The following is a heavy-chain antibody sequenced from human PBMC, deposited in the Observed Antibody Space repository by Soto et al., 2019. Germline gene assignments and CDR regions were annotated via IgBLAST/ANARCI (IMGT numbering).Heavy chain of an antibody. Sequence: PGESLKISCKGSGYSFTSYWIGWVRQMPGKGLEWMGIIYPGDSDTRYSPSFQGQVTISADKSISTAYLQWSSLKASDTAMYYCARLREDGYYDSSGYYDALDIWGQGTMVTVSS. D-gene: IGHD3-22*01. CDR1: GYSFTSYW. V-gene: IGHV5-51*01. J-gene: IGHJ3*02. CDR2: IYPGDSDT. CDR3: ARLREDGYYDSSGYYDALDI.